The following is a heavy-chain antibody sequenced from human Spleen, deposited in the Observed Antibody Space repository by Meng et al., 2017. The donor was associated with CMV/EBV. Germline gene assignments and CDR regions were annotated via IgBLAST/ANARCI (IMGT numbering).Heavy chain of an antibody. Sequence: ASGFTFSSYGMHWVRQAPGKGLEWVAFIRYDGSNEYYADSVKGRFTISRDNSKNTLCLQMNTLRAEDTAVYYCATTYGSGSYYACPNWGQGTLVTVSS. D-gene: IGHD3-10*01. V-gene: IGHV3-30*02. CDR1: GFTFSSYG. CDR2: IRYDGSNE. J-gene: IGHJ4*02. CDR3: ATTYGSGSYYACPN.